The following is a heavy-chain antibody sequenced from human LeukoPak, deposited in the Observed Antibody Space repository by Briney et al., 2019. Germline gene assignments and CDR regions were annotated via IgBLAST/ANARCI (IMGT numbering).Heavy chain of an antibody. V-gene: IGHV3-33*01. Sequence: GGSLRLSCAASGFTFSSYGMHWVRQAPGKGLEWVAVIWYDGSNKYYADSVKGRFTIFRDNSRNTLYLQMNSLRVEDTAVYYCARVLGRNYGSGSYIGMDVWGQGTTGTVSS. CDR1: GFTFSSYG. CDR2: IWYDGSNK. CDR3: ARVLGRNYGSGSYIGMDV. D-gene: IGHD3-10*01. J-gene: IGHJ6*02.